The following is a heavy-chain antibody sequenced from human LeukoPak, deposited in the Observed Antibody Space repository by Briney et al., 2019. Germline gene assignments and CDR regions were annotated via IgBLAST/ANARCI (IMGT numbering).Heavy chain of an antibody. J-gene: IGHJ3*02. CDR1: GGSFSGYY. V-gene: IGHV4-34*01. CDR2: INHSGST. D-gene: IGHD2-15*01. CDR3: WRGRLTPSCDI. Sequence: PSETLSLTCAVYGGSFSGYYWRWIRHPPGRGREWIGEINHSGSTNYNPSLKSRVTIPVDTSKNQFSLKQSTATAAHPAVFFLWRGRLTPSCDIWRQGTMVTVSS.